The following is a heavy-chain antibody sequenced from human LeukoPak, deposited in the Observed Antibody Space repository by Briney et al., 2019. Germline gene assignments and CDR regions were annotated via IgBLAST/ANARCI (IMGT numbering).Heavy chain of an antibody. V-gene: IGHV3-23*01. CDR3: TTDGLYSIDN. CDR1: GFTFNNYA. J-gene: IGHJ4*02. Sequence: GGSLRLSCAASGFTFNNYAMTWVRQAPGKGLEWASGISGSGGSTYYADSVKGRFTISRDSSKNTLYLQIHSLKTEDTAVYYCTTDGLYSIDNWGQGTLVTVSS. D-gene: IGHD2-15*01. CDR2: ISGSGGST.